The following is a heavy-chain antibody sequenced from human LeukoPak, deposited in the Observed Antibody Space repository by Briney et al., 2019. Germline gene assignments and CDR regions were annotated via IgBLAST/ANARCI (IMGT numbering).Heavy chain of an antibody. D-gene: IGHD6-13*01. CDR1: RFTVSSNY. CDR3: ARGMPAAAGTLALDY. Sequence: PGGSLRLSCAASRFTVSSNYMSWVRQAPGKGLEWVSVIYSGGSTYYADSVKGRFTISRDNSKNTLYLQMNSLRAEDTAVYYCARGMPAAAGTLALDYWGQGTLVTVSS. V-gene: IGHV3-66*01. CDR2: IYSGGST. J-gene: IGHJ4*02.